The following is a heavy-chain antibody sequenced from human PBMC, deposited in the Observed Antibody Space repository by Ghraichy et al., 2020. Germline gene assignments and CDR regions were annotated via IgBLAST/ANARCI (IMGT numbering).Heavy chain of an antibody. D-gene: IGHD3-22*01. Sequence: SETLSLTCAVYGGSFSGYYWSWIRQPPGKGLEWIGEINHSGSTNYNPSLKSRVTISVDTSKNQFSLKLSSVTAADTAVYYCARWEDYYDSSGYYTYYFDYWGQGTLVTVSS. CDR2: INHSGST. CDR3: ARWEDYYDSSGYYTYYFDY. CDR1: GGSFSGYY. V-gene: IGHV4-34*01. J-gene: IGHJ4*02.